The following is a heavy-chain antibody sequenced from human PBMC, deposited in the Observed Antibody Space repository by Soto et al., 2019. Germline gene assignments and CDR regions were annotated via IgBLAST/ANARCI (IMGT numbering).Heavy chain of an antibody. CDR1: GFTFSDHW. V-gene: IGHV3-7*01. CDR2: VKPDGSES. CDR3: ARGHYGTDV. Sequence: GGPLRLSCAASGFTFSDHWMTWVCQAPGKGLEWVASVKPDGSESYYVESAEGRFTISRDNAKNSVYLQMNSLRVEDTAVYYCARGHYGTDVWGQGTTVTVSS. J-gene: IGHJ6*02.